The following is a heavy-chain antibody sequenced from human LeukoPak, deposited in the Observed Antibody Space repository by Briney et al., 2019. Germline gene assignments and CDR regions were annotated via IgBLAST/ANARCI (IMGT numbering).Heavy chain of an antibody. J-gene: IGHJ4*02. CDR3: AKDKSLGAVAGMGLDY. Sequence: GGSLSLSCAASGFTFSSYWMSLVRQAPGEGLGWVANIKQDGSEKYYVDSVKGRFTISRDNAKNALYLQMNSLRAEDTALYYCAKDKSLGAVAGMGLDYWGQGTLVTVSS. V-gene: IGHV3-7*03. CDR2: IKQDGSEK. D-gene: IGHD6-19*01. CDR1: GFTFSSYW.